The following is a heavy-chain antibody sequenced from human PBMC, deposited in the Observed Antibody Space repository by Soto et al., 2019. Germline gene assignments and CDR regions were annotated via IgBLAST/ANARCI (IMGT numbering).Heavy chain of an antibody. J-gene: IGHJ4*02. CDR3: ARDPGGDFDY. D-gene: IGHD3-16*01. V-gene: IGHV4-61*01. CDR2: IYYSGST. CDR1: GGSVSSGSYY. Sequence: QVQLQESGPGLVKPSETLSLTCTVSGGSVSSGSYYWSWIRQPPGKGLEWIGYIYYSGSTNSNPSLKGRVTMSVDTSKNLFSLKLSAVTAADKSVYYCARDPGGDFDYWGQVSLVTVAS.